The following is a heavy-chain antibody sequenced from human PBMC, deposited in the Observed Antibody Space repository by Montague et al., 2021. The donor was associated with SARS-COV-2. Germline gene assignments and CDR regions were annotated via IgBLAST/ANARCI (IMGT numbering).Heavy chain of an antibody. CDR3: AKGRTVVATISPFDY. Sequence: SLRLSCAASGFTFSSYAMSWVRQAPGKGLEWVSAISGSGGSTYYADSVKGRFTISRDKSKNTLYLQMNSLRAEDTAVYYCAKGRTVVATISPFDYWGQGTLVTVSS. V-gene: IGHV3-23*01. J-gene: IGHJ4*02. D-gene: IGHD5-12*01. CDR2: ISGSGGST. CDR1: GFTFSSYA.